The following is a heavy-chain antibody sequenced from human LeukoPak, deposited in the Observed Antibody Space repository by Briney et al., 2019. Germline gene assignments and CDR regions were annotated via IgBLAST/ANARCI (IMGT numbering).Heavy chain of an antibody. D-gene: IGHD2-21*02. CDR3: ARGDLVVTLEGPIDY. J-gene: IGHJ4*02. CDR1: GFSFSNYA. Sequence: GGSLRLSCAASGFSFSNYATHWVRQAPGKGLEWVAFIRHDGSNKYCADSVKGRFTVSRDNAKNSLYLQMNSLRAEDTAVYYCARGDLVVTLEGPIDYWGQGTLVTVSS. CDR2: IRHDGSNK. V-gene: IGHV3-30*02.